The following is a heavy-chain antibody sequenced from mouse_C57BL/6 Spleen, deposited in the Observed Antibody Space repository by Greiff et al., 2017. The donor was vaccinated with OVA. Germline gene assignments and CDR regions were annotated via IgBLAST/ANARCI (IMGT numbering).Heavy chain of an antibody. CDR2: IYPRSGNT. CDR3: ARSPASYWYFDV. V-gene: IGHV1-81*01. Sequence: VQLQQSGAELARPGASVKLSCKASGYTFTSYGISWVKQRPGQGLEWIGEIYPRSGNTYYNEKFKGKATLTADKSSSTAYMELRSRTSEDSAVYFCARSPASYWYFDVWGTGTTVTVSS. J-gene: IGHJ1*03. CDR1: GYTFTSYG.